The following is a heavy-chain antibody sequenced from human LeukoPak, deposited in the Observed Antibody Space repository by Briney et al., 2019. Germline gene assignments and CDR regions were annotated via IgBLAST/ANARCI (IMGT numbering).Heavy chain of an antibody. CDR3: ARDDLNYYDSSGYSD. J-gene: IGHJ4*02. CDR1: GGTFSSYA. CDR2: IIPIFGTA. D-gene: IGHD3-22*01. V-gene: IGHV1-69*13. Sequence: EASVKVSCKASGGTFSSYAISWVRQAPGQGLEWMGGIIPIFGTANYAQKFQGRVTITADESTSTAYMELSSLRSEDTAVYYCARDDLNYYDSSGYSDWGQGTLVTVSS.